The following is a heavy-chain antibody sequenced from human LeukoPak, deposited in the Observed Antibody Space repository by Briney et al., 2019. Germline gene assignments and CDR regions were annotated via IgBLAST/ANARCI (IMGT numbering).Heavy chain of an antibody. CDR2: ISTYNVNT. Sequence: VASVKVSCKASGYTFTSYGISWVRQAPGKGLEWMGWISTYNVNTNYAQKLQGRVTMTTDTSTSTAYMELRSLRSDDTAVYYCAREHYFYYMDGWGKGTTVTVSS. CDR1: GYTFTSYG. V-gene: IGHV1-18*01. CDR3: AREHYFYYMDG. J-gene: IGHJ6*03.